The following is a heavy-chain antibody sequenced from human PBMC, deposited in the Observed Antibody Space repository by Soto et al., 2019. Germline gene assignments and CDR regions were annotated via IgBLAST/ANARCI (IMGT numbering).Heavy chain of an antibody. V-gene: IGHV1-18*01. CDR3: ARAPSDFWSGRHDY. Sequence: QVQLVQSGAEVKKPGASVKVSCKASGYTFTSYGITWVRQAPGQGLEWMGWISAYNGNTNYAQKLQGRVTMTTDTSKSTDYMELRSLRSDDPAVYYCARAPSDFWSGRHDYWGQGTLVTVSS. CDR2: ISAYNGNT. J-gene: IGHJ4*02. D-gene: IGHD3-3*01. CDR1: GYTFTSYG.